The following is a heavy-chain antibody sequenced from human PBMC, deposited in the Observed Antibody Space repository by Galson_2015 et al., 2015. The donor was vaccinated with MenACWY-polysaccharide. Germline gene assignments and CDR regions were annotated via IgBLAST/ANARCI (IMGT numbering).Heavy chain of an antibody. J-gene: IGHJ4*02. CDR2: IKSDGSST. CDR1: GFTFSTYW. V-gene: IGHV3-74*01. Sequence: SLRLSCAASGFTFSTYWMHWVRHAPGKGLVWVSRIKSDGSSTNYADSVKCRFTISRDNAKNTLYLQMNSLRAEDTAVYYCARGYSGYDWGQGTLVTVSS. CDR3: ARGYSGYD. D-gene: IGHD5-12*01.